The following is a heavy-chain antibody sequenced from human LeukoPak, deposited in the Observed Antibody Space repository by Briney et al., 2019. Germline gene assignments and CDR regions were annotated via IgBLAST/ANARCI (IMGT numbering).Heavy chain of an antibody. D-gene: IGHD6-19*01. CDR3: AKYGSGWALYYYYYMDV. Sequence: GGSLGLSCAASGFTFTNYAMSWVRQAPGKGLEWVSGLSGSGSKTYYADSVKGRFTVSRDNSKNTLYLQMNSLRAEDTAVYYCAKYGSGWALYYYYYMDVWGKGTTVTVSS. CDR2: LSGSGSKT. J-gene: IGHJ6*03. CDR1: GFTFTNYA. V-gene: IGHV3-23*01.